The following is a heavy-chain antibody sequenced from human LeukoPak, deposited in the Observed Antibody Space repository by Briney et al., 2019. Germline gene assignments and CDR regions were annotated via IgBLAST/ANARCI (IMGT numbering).Heavy chain of an antibody. V-gene: IGHV4-30-2*01. CDR3: ARVSRSCSGGSCYDRAGFDP. CDR2: IYHSGST. J-gene: IGHJ5*02. Sequence: TLSLTCTVSGGSISSGGYYWSWIRQPPGRGLEWIGYIYHSGSTYYNPSLKSRVTISVDRSKNQFSLRLSSVTAADTAVYYCARVSRSCSGGSCYDRAGFDPWGQGTLVTVSS. D-gene: IGHD2-15*01. CDR1: GGSISSGGYY.